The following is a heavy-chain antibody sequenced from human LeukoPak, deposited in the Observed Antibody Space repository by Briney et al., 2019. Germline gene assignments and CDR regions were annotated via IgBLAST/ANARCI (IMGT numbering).Heavy chain of an antibody. CDR3: ARLARGNWAFDY. Sequence: GGSLRLSCAASGFTFSSYSMNWVRQAPGKGLEWVSSISSSSSYTYYADSVKGRFTISRDNAKNSLYLQMNSLRAEDTAVYYCARLARGNWAFDYWGQGTLVTVSS. D-gene: IGHD7-27*01. J-gene: IGHJ4*02. CDR1: GFTFSSYS. V-gene: IGHV3-21*01. CDR2: ISSSSSYT.